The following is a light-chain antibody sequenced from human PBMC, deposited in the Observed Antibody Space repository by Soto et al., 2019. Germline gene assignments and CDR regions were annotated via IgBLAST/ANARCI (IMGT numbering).Light chain of an antibody. CDR2: GAS. CDR3: QHYAELPIE. CDR1: QSVSSNY. V-gene: IGKV3-20*01. J-gene: IGKJ5*01. Sequence: EIVLTQSPGTLSLSPGERATLSCRASQSVSSNYLAWYQQRPGQAPRLLIYGASGRATGIPDRFGGSGSGTDFTLALSRVEPKGVAVQFIQHYAELPIEIGRGTRLEI.